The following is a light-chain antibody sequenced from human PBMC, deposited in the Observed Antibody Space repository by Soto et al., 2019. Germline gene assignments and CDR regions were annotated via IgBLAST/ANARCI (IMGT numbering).Light chain of an antibody. Sequence: QSVLTQPPSVSGAPGQRVIISCTGGSSNIGADYEVHWYQQLPGTAPKLLIYGNTNRPSGVPDRFSGSKSGSSASLAITGLQADDEAESYCQSYDTTQKGCVFGTGTKVTV. V-gene: IGLV1-40*01. CDR3: QSYDTTQKGCV. J-gene: IGLJ1*01. CDR1: SSNIGADYE. CDR2: GNT.